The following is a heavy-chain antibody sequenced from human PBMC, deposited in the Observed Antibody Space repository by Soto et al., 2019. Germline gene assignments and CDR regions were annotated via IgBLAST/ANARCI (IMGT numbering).Heavy chain of an antibody. J-gene: IGHJ4*02. CDR3: ATNYGSGSTHFDY. V-gene: IGHV1-69*02. CDR1: GDTFKFYT. CDR2: IIPMLGMS. D-gene: IGHD3-10*01. Sequence: QVQLVQSGAEVKKPGSPVMVSCTASGDTFKFYTISWVRQVPGQGPEWMGKIIPMLGMSNYAQKFQGRVTIMADKSTSTVYMNLSGLTSEDTAVYYCATNYGSGSTHFDYWGQGTLVTVSS.